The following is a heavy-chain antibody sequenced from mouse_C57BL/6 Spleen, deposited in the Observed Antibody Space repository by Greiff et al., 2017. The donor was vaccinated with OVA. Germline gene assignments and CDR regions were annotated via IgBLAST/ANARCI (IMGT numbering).Heavy chain of an antibody. D-gene: IGHD1-1*01. Sequence: QVQLQQSGAELVKPGASVKLSCKASGYTFTSYWMQWVKQRPGQGLEWIGEIDPSDSYTNYNQKFKGKGTLTVDTSSSKDYMQLSSLTSEDSAVYYSARRGGSSYWWYFDVWGTGTTVTVSA. CDR1: GYTFTSYW. CDR2: IDPSDSYT. CDR3: ARRGGSSYWWYFDV. J-gene: IGHJ1*03. V-gene: IGHV1-50*01.